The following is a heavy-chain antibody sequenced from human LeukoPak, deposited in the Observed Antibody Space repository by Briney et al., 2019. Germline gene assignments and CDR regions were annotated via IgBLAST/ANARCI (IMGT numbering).Heavy chain of an antibody. CDR2: IYYSGTT. J-gene: IGHJ4*02. CDR3: ARGGTGVTTAIDY. Sequence: SETLSLTCTVSGGSISSGGYYWSWIRQPPGKGLEWIGFIYYSGTTYYNPSLKSRVAISVDTSKNQFSLKLSSVTAADTAVYYCARGGTGVTTAIDYWGQGTLVTVSS. CDR1: GGSISSGGYY. D-gene: IGHD4-17*01. V-gene: IGHV4-31*03.